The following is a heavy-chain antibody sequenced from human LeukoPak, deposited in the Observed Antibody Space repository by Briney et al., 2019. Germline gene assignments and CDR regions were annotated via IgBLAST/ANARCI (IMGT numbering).Heavy chain of an antibody. Sequence: SETLSLTCTVSGGSISSSSYYWGWIRQPPGKGLEWTGSIYYSGSTYYNPSLKSRVTISVDTSKNQFSLKLSSVTAADTAVYYCARRYLRYYYDSSGYSRPDWYFDLWGRGTLVTVSS. CDR3: ARRYLRYYYDSSGYSRPDWYFDL. D-gene: IGHD3-22*01. J-gene: IGHJ2*01. CDR1: GGSISSSSYY. V-gene: IGHV4-39*01. CDR2: IYYSGST.